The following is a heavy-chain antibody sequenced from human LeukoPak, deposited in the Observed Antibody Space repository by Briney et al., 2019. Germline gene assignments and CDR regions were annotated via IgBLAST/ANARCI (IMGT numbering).Heavy chain of an antibody. CDR3: ARDNSVRDEAWWFNP. J-gene: IGHJ5*02. D-gene: IGHD5-24*01. CDR1: GFTFSSYD. Sequence: PGGSLRLSSAACGFTFSSYDMHWVRQATGKGLEWVSAICTAGDTYYPGSVKGQFTISRENAKNSLYLQMNSLRAGDTAVYYCARDNSVRDEAWWFNPWGQGTLVTVSS. CDR2: ICTAGDT. V-gene: IGHV3-13*03.